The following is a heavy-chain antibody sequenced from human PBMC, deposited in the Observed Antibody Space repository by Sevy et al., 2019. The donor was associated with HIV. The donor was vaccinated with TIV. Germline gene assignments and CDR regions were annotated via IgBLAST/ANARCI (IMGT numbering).Heavy chain of an antibody. V-gene: IGHV3-53*01. J-gene: IGHJ6*02. CDR2: LYSSGST. CDR3: ARDRRLGVSGPDGYVVDV. Sequence: GGSLRLSCVASGFTVSSSYMSWVRQAPGKGLEWVSALYSSGSTYYEDSVKGGFTVPRDNSKNTSYLQMNSLRAKDTAVYYGARDRRLGVSGPDGYVVDVWGQGTTVTVSS. D-gene: IGHD3-3*01. CDR1: GFTVSSSY.